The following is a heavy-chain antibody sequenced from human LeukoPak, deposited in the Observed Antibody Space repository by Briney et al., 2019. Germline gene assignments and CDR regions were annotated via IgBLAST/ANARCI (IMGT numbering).Heavy chain of an antibody. CDR1: GYSISSGYY. D-gene: IGHD3-10*01. J-gene: IGHJ4*02. CDR2: IYHSGST. CDR3: ARATPGELGDY. Sequence: SETLSLTCTVSGYSISSGYYWGWIRQPPGKGLEWIGSIYHSGSTYYNPSLKSRVTISVDTSKNQFSLKLSSVTAADTAVYYCARATPGELGDYWGQGTLVTVSS. V-gene: IGHV4-38-2*02.